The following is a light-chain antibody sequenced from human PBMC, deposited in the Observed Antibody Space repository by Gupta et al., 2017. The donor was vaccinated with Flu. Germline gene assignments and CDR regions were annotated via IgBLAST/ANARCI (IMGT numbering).Light chain of an antibody. J-gene: IGKJ2*01. Sequence: QSPSTLSASVGDRVTITCRASQSISTWLAWYQQKPGKAPKLVIYKASNLESGVPSRFSGSGSGTEFTLTISSLQPDDFATYYCQQYNTYPRTFGQGTKLEIK. V-gene: IGKV1-5*03. CDR3: QQYNTYPRT. CDR1: QSISTW. CDR2: KAS.